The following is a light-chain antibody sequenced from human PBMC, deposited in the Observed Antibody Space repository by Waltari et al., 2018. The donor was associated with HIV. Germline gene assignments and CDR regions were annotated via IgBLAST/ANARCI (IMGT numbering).Light chain of an antibody. V-gene: IGKV4-1*01. CDR1: QNIFYSSKNASY. Sequence: DIVMTQSPHSLALSLGERATINCKSSQNIFYSSKNASYLAWYQQKPGQSPKLLIYWASSRASGVPDRFSGSGSRTDVTLSISSLQSEDVAVYFCQQYYSTPPTFGQGTRVEIK. J-gene: IGKJ1*01. CDR2: WAS. CDR3: QQYYSTPPT.